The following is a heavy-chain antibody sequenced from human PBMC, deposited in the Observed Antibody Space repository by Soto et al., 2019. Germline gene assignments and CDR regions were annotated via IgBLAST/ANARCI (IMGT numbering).Heavy chain of an antibody. CDR2: FYYSGNT. D-gene: IGHD2-2*01. CDR1: GGSISSYY. J-gene: IGHJ5*02. CDR3: ARDLGYCSSTSCYPYFDP. V-gene: IGHV4-59*01. Sequence: QVQLQESGPGLVKPSETLSLTCTVSGGSISSYYWSWIRQPPGKGLEWIGYFYYSGNTNYNPSLKSRVTISVDTSKNQFSLKLSSVTAADTAVYYCARDLGYCSSTSCYPYFDPWGQGTLVTVSS.